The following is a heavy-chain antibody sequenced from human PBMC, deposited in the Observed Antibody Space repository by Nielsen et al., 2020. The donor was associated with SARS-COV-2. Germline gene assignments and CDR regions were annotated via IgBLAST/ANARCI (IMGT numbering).Heavy chain of an antibody. CDR3: ARLVRGSTINYFDY. V-gene: IGHV1-18*04. CDR2: ISAYNGHT. J-gene: IGHJ4*02. CDR1: GYTFTSYG. Sequence: ASVKVSCKASGYTFTSYGISWVRQAPGQGLEWMGWISAYNGHTDSSQKFQDRITMTTDTSTSTAYMELRSLRSDDTAVYFCARLVRGSTINYFDYWGQGTLVTVSS. D-gene: IGHD3-10*01.